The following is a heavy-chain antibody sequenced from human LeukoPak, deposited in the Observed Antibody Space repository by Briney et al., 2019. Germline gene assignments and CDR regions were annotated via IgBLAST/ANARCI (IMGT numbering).Heavy chain of an antibody. CDR2: INSDGSST. Sequence: GGSLRLSCAASGFTFSSYWMHWVRQVPGKGLVWVSRINSDGSSTSYADSVKGRFTISRDNAKNSLYLQMNSLRAEDTAVYYCARDRGSGSYGIFDYWGQGTLVTVSS. V-gene: IGHV3-74*01. J-gene: IGHJ4*02. D-gene: IGHD3-10*01. CDR1: GFTFSSYW. CDR3: ARDRGSGSYGIFDY.